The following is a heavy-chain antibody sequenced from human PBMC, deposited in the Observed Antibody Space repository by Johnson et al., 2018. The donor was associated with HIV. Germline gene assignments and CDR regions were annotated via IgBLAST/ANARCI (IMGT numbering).Heavy chain of an antibody. CDR3: VRDVGPLDI. Sequence: EVQLVESGGGLVQPGGSLRLSCVGSGFSFNKYWMSWVRQATGDRLERLTTLNKDGGEEYYVDSVKGRFTITRDNDRNSLYLKINSLIVEDTAVYYCVRDVGPLDIWCQGTLVTVS. CDR2: LNKDGGEE. CDR1: GFSFNKYW. J-gene: IGHJ3*02. V-gene: IGHV3-7*03.